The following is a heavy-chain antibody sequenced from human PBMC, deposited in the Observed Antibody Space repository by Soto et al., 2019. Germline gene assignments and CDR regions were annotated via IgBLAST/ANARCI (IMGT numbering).Heavy chain of an antibody. CDR3: AHTSQITVTNPSAWFDP. CDR2: IYWDDDK. V-gene: IGHV2-5*02. J-gene: IGHJ5*02. CDR1: GFSLSTSGVG. D-gene: IGHD4-17*01. Sequence: QITLKESGPTLVKPTQTLTLTCTFSGFSLSTSGVGVGWIRQPPGKALEWLALIYWDDDKRYTPSLKSRLTITKDTSKNQVVLTMTNMDPVDTATYYCAHTSQITVTNPSAWFDPWGQGTLVTVSS.